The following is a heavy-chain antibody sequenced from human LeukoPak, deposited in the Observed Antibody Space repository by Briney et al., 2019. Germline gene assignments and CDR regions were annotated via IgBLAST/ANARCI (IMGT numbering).Heavy chain of an antibody. V-gene: IGHV3-23*01. Sequence: GRSLRLSCAASGFTFDDYAMHWVRQAPGKGLEWVSGISGSGDSTYYADSVRGRFTISRDNSKNTLYLQMNSLRAEDTAVYYCAKDSGYYDGSGYYFTDNRFDYWGQGTLVTVSS. J-gene: IGHJ4*02. CDR1: GFTFDDYA. CDR2: ISGSGDST. CDR3: AKDSGYYDGSGYYFTDNRFDY. D-gene: IGHD3-22*01.